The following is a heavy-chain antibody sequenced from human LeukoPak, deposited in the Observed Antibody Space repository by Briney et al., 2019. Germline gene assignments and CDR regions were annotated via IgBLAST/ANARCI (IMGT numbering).Heavy chain of an antibody. CDR1: GGSISSYY. Sequence: SETLSLTCTVSGGSISSYYWTWIRQPAGKGLEWIGRIYPSGSTNYNPSLKSRVTMSVDTSKNQFSLKLNSVTAADTAAYYCARENNRSYRQFDYWGQGTLVTVSS. D-gene: IGHD1-26*01. V-gene: IGHV4-4*07. CDR2: IYPSGST. J-gene: IGHJ4*02. CDR3: ARENNRSYRQFDY.